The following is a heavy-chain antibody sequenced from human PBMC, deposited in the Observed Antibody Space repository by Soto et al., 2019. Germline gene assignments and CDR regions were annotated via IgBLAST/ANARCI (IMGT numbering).Heavy chain of an antibody. CDR1: GGTFSSYA. CDR3: ARAYYYDSSGYYGELDY. CDR2: IIPIFGTA. V-gene: IGHV1-69*01. J-gene: IGHJ4*02. Sequence: QVQLVQSGAEVKKPGSSVKVSCKASGGTFSSYAISWVRQAPGQGLEWMGGIIPIFGTANYAQKFQGRVMITADESTSTAYMELSSLRSEDTAVYYCARAYYYDSSGYYGELDYWGKGTLVTVSS. D-gene: IGHD3-22*01.